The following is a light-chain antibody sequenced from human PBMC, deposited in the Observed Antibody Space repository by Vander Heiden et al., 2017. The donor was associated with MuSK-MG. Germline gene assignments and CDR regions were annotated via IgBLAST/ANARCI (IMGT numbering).Light chain of an antibody. CDR3: QQYSISWT. V-gene: IGKV3-20*01. Sequence: ENVLTQSPGALSLSPGERATLSCRASQTIGRDLAWYQQKPGQAPKFLMDGASGRATGIPERFSGSGSGTDFTLTISRLEPEDFAVYYCQQYSISWTFGQGTKVEIK. J-gene: IGKJ1*01. CDR1: QTIGRD. CDR2: GAS.